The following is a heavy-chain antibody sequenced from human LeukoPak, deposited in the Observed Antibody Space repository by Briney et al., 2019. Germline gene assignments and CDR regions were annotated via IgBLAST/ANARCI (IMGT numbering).Heavy chain of an antibody. CDR1: GFTFDEYA. J-gene: IGHJ4*02. CDR3: AKEVGATALFDY. CDR2: IRWNSGSI. V-gene: IGHV3-9*01. Sequence: PGRSLRLSCAASGFTFDEYAMHWVRPAPGEGLEWVSGIRWNSGSIGYADSVKGRFTISRDNAKNSLYLQMNSLRAEDTALYYCAKEVGATALFDYWGQGTLVTVSS. D-gene: IGHD1-26*01.